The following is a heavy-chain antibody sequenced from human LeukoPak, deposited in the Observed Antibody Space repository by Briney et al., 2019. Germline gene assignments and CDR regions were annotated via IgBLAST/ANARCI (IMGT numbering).Heavy chain of an antibody. CDR1: GFTFNSYA. Sequence: GGSLRLSCAVSGFTFNSYAMSWVRQAPGKGREWVSAISVSGDTTYYADSVKGRFTISRDNSKNTLYLQMNSLRAEDTALYYCAKAPPIGYCSSTTCYFDYWGQGTLVTVSS. D-gene: IGHD2-2*01. V-gene: IGHV3-23*01. CDR3: AKAPPIGYCSSTTCYFDY. J-gene: IGHJ4*02. CDR2: ISVSGDTT.